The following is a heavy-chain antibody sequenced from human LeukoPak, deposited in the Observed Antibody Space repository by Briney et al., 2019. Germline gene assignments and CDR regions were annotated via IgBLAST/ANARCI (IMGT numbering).Heavy chain of an antibody. Sequence: SETLSLTCTVSGGSISSYYWSWIRQPPGKGLEWIGYIYYSGSTNYNPSLKSRVTISVDTSKNQFSLKLSSVTAADTAVYYYARLRVPYGSGDYWGQGTLVTVSS. D-gene: IGHD3-10*01. CDR3: ARLRVPYGSGDY. CDR1: GGSISSYY. CDR2: IYYSGST. V-gene: IGHV4-59*01. J-gene: IGHJ4*02.